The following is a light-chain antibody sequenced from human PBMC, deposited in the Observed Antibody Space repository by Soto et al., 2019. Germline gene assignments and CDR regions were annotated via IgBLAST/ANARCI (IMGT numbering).Light chain of an antibody. CDR3: QQRNKWPPVT. J-gene: IGKJ4*01. CDR2: DAS. V-gene: IGKV3-11*01. Sequence: ESVLTQSPATLSLSPGERATLSCRASLSVSNSLAWYQHKPGQAPRLLIYDASNRATGVPTRFSGSGSGTDFTLTISSLEPEDFAVYYCQQRNKWPPVTFGGGTRMEIK. CDR1: LSVSNS.